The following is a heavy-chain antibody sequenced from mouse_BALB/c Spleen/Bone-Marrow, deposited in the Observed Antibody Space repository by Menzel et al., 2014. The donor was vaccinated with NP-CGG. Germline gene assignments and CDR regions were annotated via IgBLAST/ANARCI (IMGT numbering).Heavy chain of an antibody. D-gene: IGHD2-14*01. CDR3: ASYYRYDRRFAY. V-gene: IGHV14-3*02. CDR2: IDPANGNT. J-gene: IGHJ3*01. CDR1: GFNIKDTY. Sequence: EVKLMESGAELGKPGASVKLSCTASGFNIKDTYMHWVKQRPEQGLEWIGRIDPANGNTKYDPKFQGKATITADTSSNTAYLQLSSLTSEDTAVYYCASYYRYDRRFAYWGQGTLATVSA.